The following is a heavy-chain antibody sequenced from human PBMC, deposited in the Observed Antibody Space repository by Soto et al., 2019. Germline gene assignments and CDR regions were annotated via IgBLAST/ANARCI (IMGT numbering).Heavy chain of an antibody. J-gene: IGHJ4*02. CDR1: GYSFDSYW. Sequence: GESLKISCKGSGYSFDSYWIAWVRQMPGKGLEWMGIIYPRDSDTRYSPSFQGQVTISADMSINTAYLQWSSLKASDTAMYYCARSISLIRGVPFDYWGQGTLVTVSS. D-gene: IGHD3-10*01. CDR3: ARSISLIRGVPFDY. V-gene: IGHV5-51*01. CDR2: IYPRDSDT.